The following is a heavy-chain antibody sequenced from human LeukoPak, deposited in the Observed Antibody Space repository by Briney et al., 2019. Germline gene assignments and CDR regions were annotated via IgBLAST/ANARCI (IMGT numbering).Heavy chain of an antibody. CDR1: GGSISSSNYY. CDR2: MYYSGST. D-gene: IGHD1-26*01. V-gene: IGHV4-39*01. Sequence: SETLSLTCAVSGGSISSSNYYWGCIRQPPGKGLEWIGSMYYSGSTYYNPSLKSRVTMSVDTSKNQFSLKLSSVTAADTAVYYCARVGATNYYHYYYMDVWGKGTTVTVSS. CDR3: ARVGATNYYHYYYMDV. J-gene: IGHJ6*03.